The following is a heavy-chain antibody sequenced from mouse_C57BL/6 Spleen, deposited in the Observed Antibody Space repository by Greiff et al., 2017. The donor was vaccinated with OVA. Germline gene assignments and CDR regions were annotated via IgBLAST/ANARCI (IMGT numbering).Heavy chain of an antibody. Sequence: EVQLQESGPGLVKPSQSLSLTCSVTGYSITSGYYWNWIRQFPGNTLEWMGYISYDGSNNYNPSLKNRISITRDTSKNQFFLKLNSVTTEDTATYYCARDYGYDGAWFAYRGQETLVTVSA. D-gene: IGHD2-2*01. CDR2: ISYDGSN. V-gene: IGHV3-6*01. J-gene: IGHJ3*01. CDR1: GYSITSGYY. CDR3: ARDYGYDGAWFAY.